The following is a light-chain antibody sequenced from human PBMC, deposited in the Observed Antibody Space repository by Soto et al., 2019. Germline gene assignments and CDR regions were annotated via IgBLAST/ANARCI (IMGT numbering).Light chain of an antibody. Sequence: EIVLTQSPGTLSLSPGERVTLSCRASQSVRSNYLAWYQQKPGQAPRLLIYGASSRATGIPDRISGSGSGTDFTLTISRLEPEDFAVYYCQQYGSSRGITFGQGTRLDIK. CDR2: GAS. J-gene: IGKJ5*01. CDR1: QSVRSNY. CDR3: QQYGSSRGIT. V-gene: IGKV3-20*01.